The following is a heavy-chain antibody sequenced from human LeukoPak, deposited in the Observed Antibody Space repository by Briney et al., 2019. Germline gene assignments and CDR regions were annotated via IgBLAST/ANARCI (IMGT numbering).Heavy chain of an antibody. V-gene: IGHV1-18*01. CDR1: GYTFTKYG. J-gene: IGHJ4*02. D-gene: IGHD4-23*01. CDR2: IGTHTGNR. CDR3: AXXGDXGPTYGGISHY. Sequence: ASVKVSCKASGYTFTKYGVSWVRQAPGQGLEWMGWIGTHTGNRNYVKKFQGRVTLTTDTSTSTAYMELKSLRSDDTAVYYCAXXGDXGPTYGGISHYWGQGTLVTVSS.